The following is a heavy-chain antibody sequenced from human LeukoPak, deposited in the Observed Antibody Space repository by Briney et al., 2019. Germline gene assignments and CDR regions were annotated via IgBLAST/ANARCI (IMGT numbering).Heavy chain of an antibody. V-gene: IGHV1-2*02. CDR2: MNPNSGDT. CDR1: GYTLTDYY. J-gene: IGHJ6*02. Sequence: GSVTVSCKASGYTLTDYYIHWVRQAPGQGLEWMGWMNPNSGDTNSAQSFQGRVTMTRETSISTAYMELSRLRFDDTAVYYCARVRRYYYGMDVWGQGTTVTVSS. CDR3: ARVRRYYYGMDV.